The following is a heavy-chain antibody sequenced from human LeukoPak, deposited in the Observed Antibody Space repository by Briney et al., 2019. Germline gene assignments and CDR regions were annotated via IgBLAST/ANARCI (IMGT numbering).Heavy chain of an antibody. CDR2: IKSKTDGGTT. CDR3: TTEGYYGSGSYFY. Sequence: GGSLRLSCAASAFTFTNAWMSWVRQAPGKGLEWVGRIKSKTDGGTTDYAAPVKGRFTISRDDSKTTLYLQMNSLKTEDTAVYYCTTEGYYGSGSYFYWGQGTLVTVSS. V-gene: IGHV3-15*01. D-gene: IGHD3-10*01. CDR1: AFTFTNAW. J-gene: IGHJ4*02.